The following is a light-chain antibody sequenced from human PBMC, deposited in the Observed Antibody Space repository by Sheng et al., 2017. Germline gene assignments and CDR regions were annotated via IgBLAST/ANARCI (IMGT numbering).Light chain of an antibody. CDR1: QGVSTW. J-gene: IGKJ2*01. CDR3: QQYSGYSYT. CDR2: KAS. V-gene: IGKV1-5*03. Sequence: DIQMTQSPSTLSASVGERVTITCRVSQGVSTWLAWYQQKAGKAPKVLIYKASSIESGVPSRFSGTGSGTEFTLTISSLQPDDFATYYCQQYSGYSYTFGQGTKLEIK.